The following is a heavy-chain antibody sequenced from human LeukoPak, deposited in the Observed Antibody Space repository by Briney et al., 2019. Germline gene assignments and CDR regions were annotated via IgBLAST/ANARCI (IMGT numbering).Heavy chain of an antibody. CDR2: INPNSGGT. CDR3: ARGKWLLWFGEFTRYYFDY. Sequence: ASVKVSCKASGYTFTGYYMHWVRQAPGQGLEWMGWINPNSGGTNYAQKFQGRVAMTRDTSISTAYMELSRLRSDDTAVYYCARGKWLLWFGEFTRYYFDYWGQGTLVTVSP. CDR1: GYTFTGYY. D-gene: IGHD3-10*01. J-gene: IGHJ4*02. V-gene: IGHV1-2*02.